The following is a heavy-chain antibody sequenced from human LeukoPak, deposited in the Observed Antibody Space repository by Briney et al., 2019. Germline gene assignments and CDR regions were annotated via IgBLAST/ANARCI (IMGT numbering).Heavy chain of an antibody. V-gene: IGHV4-34*01. CDR1: GGSFSGYY. CDR2: INHSGST. Sequence: SETLSLTCAVYGGSFSGYYWSWIRQPPGKGLEWIGEINHSGSTNYNPSLKSRVTISVDTSKNQFSLKLSSVTAADTAVYYCASLWPTRYCTNGVCYTNDAFDIWGQGTMVTVSS. D-gene: IGHD2-8*01. CDR3: ASLWPTRYCTNGVCYTNDAFDI. J-gene: IGHJ3*02.